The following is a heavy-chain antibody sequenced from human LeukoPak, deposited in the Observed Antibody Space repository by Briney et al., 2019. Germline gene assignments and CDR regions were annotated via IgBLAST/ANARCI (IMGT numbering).Heavy chain of an antibody. CDR3: ARDGSVAGTGYYYYYGMDV. CDR1: GFTFSSYW. D-gene: IGHD6-19*01. CDR2: IKQDGSEK. Sequence: GGSLRLSCAASGFTFSSYWMRWVRQAPGKGLEWVANIKQDGSEKYYVDSVKGRFTISRDNAKNSLYLQMNSLRAEDTAVYYCARDGSVAGTGYYYYYGMDVWGQGTTVTVSS. V-gene: IGHV3-7*03. J-gene: IGHJ6*02.